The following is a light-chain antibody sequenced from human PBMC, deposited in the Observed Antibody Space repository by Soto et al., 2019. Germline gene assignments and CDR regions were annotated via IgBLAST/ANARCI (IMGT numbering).Light chain of an antibody. CDR2: GAS. CDR1: QSVSSSY. Sequence: EVVLPQYPGTLSLSPGARATLSCRASQSVSSSYLAWYQKTPGQAPRLLIYGASSRATGIPDRVSGSGSGTDVTLTISRLETEDGAVYDGQQYGSSRWTFGQGTKVDIK. J-gene: IGKJ1*01. CDR3: QQYGSSRWT. V-gene: IGKV3-20*01.